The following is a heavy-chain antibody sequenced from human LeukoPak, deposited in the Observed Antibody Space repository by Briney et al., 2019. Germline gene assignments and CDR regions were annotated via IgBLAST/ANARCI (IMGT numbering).Heavy chain of an antibody. CDR1: GYTFTSYY. D-gene: IGHD3-22*01. Sequence: ASVKVSCKASGYTFTSYYMHLVRQAPGQGLEWMGIINPSGGSTSYAQKFQGRVTMTRDTSTSTVYMELSSLRSEDTAVYYCARERYDYDSSGYSTHYMDVWGKGTTVTVSS. J-gene: IGHJ6*03. CDR3: ARERYDYDSSGYSTHYMDV. CDR2: INPSGGST. V-gene: IGHV1-46*01.